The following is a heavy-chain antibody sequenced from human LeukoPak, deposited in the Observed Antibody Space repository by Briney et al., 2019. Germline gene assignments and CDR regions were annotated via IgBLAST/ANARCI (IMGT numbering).Heavy chain of an antibody. D-gene: IGHD3/OR15-3a*01. V-gene: IGHV4-38-2*02. CDR2: IYHSGST. Sequence: SETLSLTCVVSGLSISSDYYWGWIRQSPGKGLEWIGSIYHSGSTSYNPSLKSRVTISLDTSKNQFSLKLTSVTAADTAVYYCARDSDLIGFLDSHYYYMDVWGKGTTVTVSS. J-gene: IGHJ6*03. CDR1: GLSISSDYY. CDR3: ARDSDLIGFLDSHYYYMDV.